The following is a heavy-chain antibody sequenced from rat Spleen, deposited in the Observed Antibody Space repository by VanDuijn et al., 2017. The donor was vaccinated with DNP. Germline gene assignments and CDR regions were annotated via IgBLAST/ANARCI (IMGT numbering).Heavy chain of an antibody. CDR2: ISTRDSRT. Sequence: EVQLVDSGGDLVQPGRSLRLSCAASGFTFSNYYMAWVRQAPKKGLEWVATISTRDSRTYYPDSVKGRFTISRDNAKNTLYLQMNSLRSDDMETYYCIRWNSGHFDYWGQGVMVTVSS. D-gene: IGHD4-3*01. V-gene: IGHV5-27*01. J-gene: IGHJ2*01. CDR3: IRWNSGHFDY. CDR1: GFTFSNYY.